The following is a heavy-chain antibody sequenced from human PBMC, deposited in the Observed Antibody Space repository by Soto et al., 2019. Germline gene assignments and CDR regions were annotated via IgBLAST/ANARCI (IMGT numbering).Heavy chain of an antibody. Sequence: EVQLVESGGGLVKPGGSLRLSCAASGFSISNAWMHWVRQAPGKGLEWVGRVKSKADGGTADYAAPVKGRFTISRDDSKNTQYLQMNSLTMEDTAVYYCNTYPDFWGGHTPLWGQGTLVTVSS. CDR3: NTYPDFWGGHTPL. J-gene: IGHJ4*02. V-gene: IGHV3-15*07. CDR1: GFSISNAW. D-gene: IGHD3-3*01. CDR2: VKSKADGGTA.